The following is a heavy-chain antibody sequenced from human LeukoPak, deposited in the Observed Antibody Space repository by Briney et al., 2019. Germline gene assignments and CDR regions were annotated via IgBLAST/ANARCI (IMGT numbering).Heavy chain of an antibody. CDR3: AREVPGGWYLDY. J-gene: IGHJ4*02. D-gene: IGHD6-19*01. CDR2: IKQDGSEK. V-gene: IGHV3-7*01. CDR1: GFTFSSYW. Sequence: PGGSLRLSCAASGFTFSSYWMGWVRQAPGKGLEWVANIKQDGSEKYYVDSVKGRFTISRDNAKSSLYLQMNSLRAEDTAVYYCAREVPGGWYLDYWGQGTLVTVSS.